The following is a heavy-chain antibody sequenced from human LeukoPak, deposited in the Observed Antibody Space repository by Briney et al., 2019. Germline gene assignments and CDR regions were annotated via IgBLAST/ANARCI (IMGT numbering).Heavy chain of an antibody. CDR2: IYHSGST. V-gene: IGHV4-38-2*02. Sequence: SETLSLTCTVSGYSISSGYYWGWIRQPPGKGLEWIGSIYHSGSTYYNPSLKSRVTISVDTSKNQFSLKLSSVTAADTAVYYCARPGVLGAFDIWGQGTMVTVSS. J-gene: IGHJ3*02. D-gene: IGHD3-10*01. CDR1: GYSISSGYY. CDR3: ARPGVLGAFDI.